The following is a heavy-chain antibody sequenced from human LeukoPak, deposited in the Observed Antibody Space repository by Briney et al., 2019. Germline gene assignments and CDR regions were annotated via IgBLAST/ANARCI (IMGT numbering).Heavy chain of an antibody. CDR2: ISGSNGNT. D-gene: IGHD2-2*01. CDR3: ARVVPAVPVYYAMDV. V-gene: IGHV1-18*01. CDR1: GYTFTIYD. Sequence: ASVKVSCKASGYTFTIYDMSWVRQAPGQGLEWMGWISGSNGNTNYAQRFQGRVTLSTDTSTSTAYMELRSLRSDDTAVYYCARVVPAVPVYYAMDVWGQGTTVTVSS. J-gene: IGHJ6*02.